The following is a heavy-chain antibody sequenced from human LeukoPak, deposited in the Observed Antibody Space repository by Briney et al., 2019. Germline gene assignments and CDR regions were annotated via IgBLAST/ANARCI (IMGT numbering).Heavy chain of an antibody. CDR3: ARDLVGDYGDYGYFDY. Sequence: GASVKVSCKASGYTFTSYAMNWVRQAPGQGLEWMGWINTNTGNPTYAQGFTGRFVFSLDTSVSTAYLQIGSLKAEDTAVYYCARDLVGDYGDYGYFDYWGQGTLVTVSS. CDR2: INTNTGNP. J-gene: IGHJ4*02. CDR1: GYTFTSYA. V-gene: IGHV7-4-1*01. D-gene: IGHD4-17*01.